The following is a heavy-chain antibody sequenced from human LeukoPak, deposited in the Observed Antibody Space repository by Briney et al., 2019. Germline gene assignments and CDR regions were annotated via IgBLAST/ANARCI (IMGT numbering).Heavy chain of an antibody. CDR1: GFTFSSYS. D-gene: IGHD3-22*01. CDR3: ARGGAYYYDSSGYSGGNDY. Sequence: GRSLRLACAASGFTFSSYSMNWVRQAPGKGLEWVSSISSSSSYIYYADSVKGRFTISRDNAKNSLYLQMNSLRAEDTAVYYCARGGAYYYDSSGYSGGNDYWGQGTLVTVSS. CDR2: ISSSSSYI. J-gene: IGHJ4*02. V-gene: IGHV3-21*01.